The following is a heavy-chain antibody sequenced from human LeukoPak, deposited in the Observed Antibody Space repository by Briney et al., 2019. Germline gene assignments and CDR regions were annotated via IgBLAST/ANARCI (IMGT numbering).Heavy chain of an antibody. CDR3: ARGGLDYDILTGYYRGEDAFDI. CDR1: GGSISSYY. Sequence: SETLSLTCTVSGGSISSYYWSWIRQPAGKGLEWIGRIYTSGSTNYNPSLKSRVTISVDTSKNQFSLKLSSVTAADTAVYYCARGGLDYDILTGYYRGEDAFDIWGQGTMVTVSS. V-gene: IGHV4-4*07. CDR2: IYTSGST. D-gene: IGHD3-9*01. J-gene: IGHJ3*02.